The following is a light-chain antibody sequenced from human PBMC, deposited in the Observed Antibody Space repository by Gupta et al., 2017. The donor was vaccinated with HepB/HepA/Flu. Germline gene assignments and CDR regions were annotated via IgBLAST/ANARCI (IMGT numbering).Light chain of an antibody. CDR1: QSGLISSNNKNY. V-gene: IGKV4-1*01. Sequence: DIVMTQSPDSLAVSLGERATINCKSSQSGLISSNNKNYLSWYQQKPGQPPKLLIYWASTRESGVPERFSGSGSGTDFTLTISSRQAEDVAVYYCQQYYSTPTWTFGQGTKVEIK. CDR2: WAS. CDR3: QQYYSTPTWT. J-gene: IGKJ1*01.